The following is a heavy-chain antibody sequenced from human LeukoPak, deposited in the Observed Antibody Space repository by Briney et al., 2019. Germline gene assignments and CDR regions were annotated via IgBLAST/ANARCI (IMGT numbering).Heavy chain of an antibody. CDR2: ISYSGST. Sequence: SETLSLTCTVSGGSISSYYWSWIRQPPGKGLEWIGYISYSGSTNYTPSLKSRVTISVDTSKNQFSLKLSSVTAADTAVYYCARARGSGYPDYWGQGTLVTVSS. V-gene: IGHV4-59*01. D-gene: IGHD3-3*01. J-gene: IGHJ4*02. CDR1: GGSISSYY. CDR3: ARARGSGYPDY.